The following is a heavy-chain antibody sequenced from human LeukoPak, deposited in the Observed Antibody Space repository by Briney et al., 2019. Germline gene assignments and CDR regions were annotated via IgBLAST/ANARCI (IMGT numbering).Heavy chain of an antibody. D-gene: IGHD6-13*01. Sequence: SETLSLTCTVSGYSICSGYYWGWIRQPPGKGLEWIGSIYHSGSTNYNPSLKSRVTISVDTSKNQFSLKLSSVTAADTAVYYCARPRYSSSWYGQYFQHWGQGTLVTVSS. V-gene: IGHV4-38-2*02. CDR3: ARPRYSSSWYGQYFQH. CDR1: GYSICSGYY. J-gene: IGHJ1*01. CDR2: IYHSGST.